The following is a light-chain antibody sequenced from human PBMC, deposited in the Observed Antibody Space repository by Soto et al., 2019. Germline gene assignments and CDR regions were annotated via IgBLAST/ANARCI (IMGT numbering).Light chain of an antibody. Sequence: QAVVTQEPSLTVSPGGTVTLTCGSTTGAVTSGLYPYWFQQKPGQAPTTLIYDTFNTHSWTPARFSGSLLGDKAALTLSNAQPEDEAEYYCLLAYDAAGVFGGGTKLTVL. V-gene: IGLV7-46*01. CDR1: TGAVTSGLY. J-gene: IGLJ3*02. CDR2: DTF. CDR3: LLAYDAAGV.